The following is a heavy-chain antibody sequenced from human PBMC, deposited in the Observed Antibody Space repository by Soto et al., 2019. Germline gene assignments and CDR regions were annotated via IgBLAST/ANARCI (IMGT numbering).Heavy chain of an antibody. D-gene: IGHD2-15*01. Sequence: QVQLVESGGGLVKPGGSLRLSFAASGFTFSDYYMSWIRQAPGMGLEWVSYVSSTTSDTNYADSVKGRFTISRDNAKNSVYLQMNSLRAEDTAVYYCARGGNWFDGYWGQGTLVTVSS. J-gene: IGHJ4*02. V-gene: IGHV3-11*05. CDR3: ARGGNWFDGY. CDR2: VSSTTSDT. CDR1: GFTFSDYY.